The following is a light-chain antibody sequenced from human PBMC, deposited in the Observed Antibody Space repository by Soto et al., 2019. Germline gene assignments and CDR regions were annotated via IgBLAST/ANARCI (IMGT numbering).Light chain of an antibody. J-gene: IGLJ1*01. CDR3: KSYAGSNTYV. CDR1: KNDIGVYDF. CDR2: EVV. Sequence: QSVLTQPPSASGSPGQSVTISCTGTKNDIGVYDFVSWYQHHPGKAPRLIIYEVVQRPSGVPDRFSGSKSGNTASLTVSGLQVADGVNYFCKSYAGSNTYVFGSGTKVTVL. V-gene: IGLV2-8*01.